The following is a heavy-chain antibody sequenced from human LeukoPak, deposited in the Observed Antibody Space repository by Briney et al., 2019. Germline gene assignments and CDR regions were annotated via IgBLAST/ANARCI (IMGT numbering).Heavy chain of an antibody. CDR2: ISYDGSNK. D-gene: IGHD3-22*01. CDR1: GFTFSSYA. J-gene: IGHJ4*02. V-gene: IGHV3-30*04. CDR3: AKATYYYDSSGYYLLDY. Sequence: GGSLRLSCAASGFTFSSYAMHWVRQAPGKGLEWVAVISYDGSNKYYADSVKGRFTISRDNSKNTLYLQMNSLRAEDTAVYYCAKATYYYDSSGYYLLDYWGQGTLVTVSS.